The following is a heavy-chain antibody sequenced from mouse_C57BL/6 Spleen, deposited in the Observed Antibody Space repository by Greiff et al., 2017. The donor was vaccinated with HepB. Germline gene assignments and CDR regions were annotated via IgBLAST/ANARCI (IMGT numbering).Heavy chain of an antibody. CDR1: GFTFSDYG. CDR2: ISSGSSTI. CDR3: ARDDSTLYYYAMCC. J-gene: IGHJ4*01. D-gene: IGHD2-5*01. V-gene: IGHV5-17*01. Sequence: EVKLMESGGGLVKPGGSLKLSCAASGFTFSDYGMHWVRQAPEKGLEWVAYISSGSSTIYYADTVKGRFTISKDNAKNTLFLQMTSLRSEDTAMYYCARDDSTLYYYAMCCWGQGTSVTVSS.